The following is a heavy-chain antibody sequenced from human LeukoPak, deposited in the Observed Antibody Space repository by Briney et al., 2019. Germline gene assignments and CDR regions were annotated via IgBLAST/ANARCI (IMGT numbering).Heavy chain of an antibody. CDR3: AKDRTVGASYWYFDL. V-gene: IGHV3-23*01. CDR1: GDTLSSYA. J-gene: IGHJ2*01. CDR2: ISSSGSGGNT. Sequence: SGGSLRLSCAASGDTLSSYAMSWARQAPGKGLEWASGISSSGSGGNTYYADSVKGRFTISRDSSKNTLFLHMNTLRAEDTAIYYCAKDRTVGASYWYFDLWGRGTLVTVSS. D-gene: IGHD1-26*01.